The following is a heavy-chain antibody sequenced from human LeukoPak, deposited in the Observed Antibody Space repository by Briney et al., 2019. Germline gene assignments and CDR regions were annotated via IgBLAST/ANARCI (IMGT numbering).Heavy chain of an antibody. J-gene: IGHJ6*04. D-gene: IGHD3-10*01. CDR1: GFTFSSYA. Sequence: GGSLRLSCAASGFTFSSYAMSWVRQAPGKGLEWVSAISGSGGSTYYADSVKGRFTISRDNAKNSLSLQMNSLRGEDTAVYYCARGYYYGLDVWGKGTTVTVSS. V-gene: IGHV3-23*01. CDR3: ARGYYYGLDV. CDR2: ISGSGGST.